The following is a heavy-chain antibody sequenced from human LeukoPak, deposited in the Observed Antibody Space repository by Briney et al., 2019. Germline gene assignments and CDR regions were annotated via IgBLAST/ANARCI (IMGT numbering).Heavy chain of an antibody. V-gene: IGHV1-2*02. CDR3: ARERGIAAAGT. CDR2: INPNSGGT. J-gene: IGHJ5*02. Sequence: ASVKLSCTASGHAFTGYYMPWVRHAPGQGMEWMGWINPNSGGTNYAQKFQGRVTMTRDTSISTAYMELSRLRSDDTAVYYCARERGIAAAGTWGQGTLVTVSS. CDR1: GHAFTGYY. D-gene: IGHD6-13*01.